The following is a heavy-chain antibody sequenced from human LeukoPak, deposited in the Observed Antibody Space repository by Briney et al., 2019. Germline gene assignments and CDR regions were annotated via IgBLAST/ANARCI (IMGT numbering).Heavy chain of an antibody. CDR3: ARLVGALNAFDI. V-gene: IGHV4-59*08. Sequence: SETLSLTFTVSGGSISSYYWSWIRQPPGKGLEWIGYIYYSGSTNYNPSLKSRVTISVDTSKNQFSLKLSSVTAADTAVYYCARLVGALNAFDIWGQGTMVTVSS. CDR1: GGSISSYY. J-gene: IGHJ3*02. CDR2: IYYSGST. D-gene: IGHD1-26*01.